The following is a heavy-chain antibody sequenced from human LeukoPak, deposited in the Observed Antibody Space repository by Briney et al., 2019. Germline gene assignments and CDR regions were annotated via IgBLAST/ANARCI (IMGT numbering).Heavy chain of an antibody. CDR3: ARRDVGAAGRYFDL. Sequence: SETLSLTCTVSGGSITGYYWNWIRQPAGQGLEWLGRVYSSGVGNYNPSLTSRVTMSVDTSKNQFSLKLTSLTAADTAVYYCARRDVGAAGRYFDLWGRGTLVTVSS. CDR2: VYSSGVG. J-gene: IGHJ2*01. D-gene: IGHD1-26*01. CDR1: GGSITGYY. V-gene: IGHV4-4*07.